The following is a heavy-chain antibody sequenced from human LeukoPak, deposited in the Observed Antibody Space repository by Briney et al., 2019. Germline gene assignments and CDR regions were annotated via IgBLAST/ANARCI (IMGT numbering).Heavy chain of an antibody. CDR3: ARECMPYDSSGY. D-gene: IGHD3-22*01. CDR2: ISSSSSYI. J-gene: IGHJ4*02. V-gene: IGHV3-21*01. Sequence: GGSLRLSCAASGFTFSSYSMNWVRQAPGKGLEWVSSISSSSSYIYYADSVKGRFTISRDNAKNSLYLQMNSLRAEDTAVYYCARECMPYDSSGYWGQGTLVTVSS. CDR1: GFTFSSYS.